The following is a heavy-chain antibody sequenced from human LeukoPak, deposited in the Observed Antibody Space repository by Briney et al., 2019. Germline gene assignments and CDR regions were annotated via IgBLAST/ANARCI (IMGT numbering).Heavy chain of an antibody. CDR1: GFIFSNSN. Sequence: AGSLRLSCAASGFIFSNSNMNWVRQAPGKGLQWISFIRGSDSGVFYADSVKGRLTISGDTSKNTLYLQMSSLRPEDTAVYYCARVADFDWFQGAFEYWGQGSLVTVSS. D-gene: IGHD3-9*01. CDR3: ARVADFDWFQGAFEY. J-gene: IGHJ4*02. V-gene: IGHV3-48*01. CDR2: IRGSDSGV.